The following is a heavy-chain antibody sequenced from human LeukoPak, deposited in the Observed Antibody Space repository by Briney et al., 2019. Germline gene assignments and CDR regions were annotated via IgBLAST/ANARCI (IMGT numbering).Heavy chain of an antibody. J-gene: IGHJ4*02. CDR2: ISGSGGST. D-gene: IGHD2-2*02. Sequence: PGGSLRLSCAASGFTFSSYAMSWVRQAPGKGLEWVSAISGSGGSTYYADSVKGRFTISRDNSKNTLYLQMNSLRAEGTAVYYCARYPSDQYYFDYWGQGTLVTVSS. V-gene: IGHV3-23*01. CDR3: ARYPSDQYYFDY. CDR1: GFTFSSYA.